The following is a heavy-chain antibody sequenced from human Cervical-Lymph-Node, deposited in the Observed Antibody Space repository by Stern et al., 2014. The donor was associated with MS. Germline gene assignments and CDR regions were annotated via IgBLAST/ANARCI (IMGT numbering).Heavy chain of an antibody. J-gene: IGHJ4*02. V-gene: IGHV1-46*01. CDR1: GYTLTNHY. CDR2: VSPSSGTT. CDR3: ARDMAGAATGFDY. D-gene: IGHD1-14*01. Sequence: VQLVESGAAVKKPGTSVKVSCRASGYTLTNHYIHWVRQAPGQGLEWMGIVSPSSGTTAYAQGFQGRVTMTRDTSTFTFYLGLSSLTSEDTAIYFCARDMAGAATGFDYWGQGTLVTVSS.